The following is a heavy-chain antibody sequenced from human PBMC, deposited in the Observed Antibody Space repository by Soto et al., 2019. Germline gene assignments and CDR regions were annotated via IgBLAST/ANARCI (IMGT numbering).Heavy chain of an antibody. J-gene: IGHJ4*02. CDR1: GYTFTRYD. CDR3: ARLKQDYAVA. CDR2: MNPNSGNT. V-gene: IGHV1-8*01. Sequence: ASVKVSCKASGYTFTRYDINWVRQATGQGLEWMGWMNPNSGNTAYAQKFQGRVTMTRNTSISTAYMELSSLRSEDTAVYFCARLKQDYAVAWGQGTLVSVSS. D-gene: IGHD3-16*01.